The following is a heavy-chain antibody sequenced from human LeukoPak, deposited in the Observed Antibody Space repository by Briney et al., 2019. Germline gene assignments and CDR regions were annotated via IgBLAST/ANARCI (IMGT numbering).Heavy chain of an antibody. D-gene: IGHD3-3*01. CDR3: ATGIRFLDPYFDY. Sequence: GGSLRLSCAASGFTFSNSWMSWVRQAPGKGLEWVAYIKQDGSEQFYVDSVKGRFTISRDNAKNSLYLQMNSLRAEDTAVYYCATGIRFLDPYFDYWGQGTLVTVSS. J-gene: IGHJ4*02. CDR2: IKQDGSEQ. CDR1: GFTFSNSW. V-gene: IGHV3-7*01.